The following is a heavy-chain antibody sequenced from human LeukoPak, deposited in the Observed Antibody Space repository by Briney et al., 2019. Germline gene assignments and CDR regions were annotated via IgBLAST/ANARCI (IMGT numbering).Heavy chain of an antibody. CDR2: IYTSGST. J-gene: IGHJ3*02. D-gene: IGHD3-22*01. V-gene: IGHV4-4*07. Sequence: SETLSLTCTVSGGSISSYYWSWIRQPAGKGLEWIGRIYTSGSTNYNPSLKSRVTMSVDTSKNQFSLKLSSVTAADPAVYYCARDPYYYDSSAPTGAFDIWGQGTMVTVSS. CDR1: GGSISSYY. CDR3: ARDPYYYDSSAPTGAFDI.